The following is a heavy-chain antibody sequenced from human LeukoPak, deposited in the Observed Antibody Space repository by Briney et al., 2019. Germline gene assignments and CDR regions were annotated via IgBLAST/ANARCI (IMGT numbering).Heavy chain of an antibody. CDR1: GFTFSSYA. D-gene: IGHD1-26*01. J-gene: IGHJ4*02. CDR3: ARVGNSGSYQPY. CDR2: ISYDGSNK. Sequence: GRSLRLSCAASGFTFSSYAMHWVRQAPGKGLEWVAVISYDGSNKYYADSVKGRFTISRDNSKNTLYLQMNSLRAGDTAVYYCARVGNSGSYQPYWGQGTLVTVSS. V-gene: IGHV3-30-3*01.